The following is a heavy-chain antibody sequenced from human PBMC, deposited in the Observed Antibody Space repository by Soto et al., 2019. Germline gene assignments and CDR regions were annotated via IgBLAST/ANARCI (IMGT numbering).Heavy chain of an antibody. CDR2: ISYDGGTT. D-gene: IGHD1-26*01. V-gene: IGHV3-15*01. CDR1: GFTFSTYA. Sequence: GGSLRLSCAASGFTFSTYAMHWVRQAPGKGLEWVAVISYDGGTTDYVAPVKGRVTISRDDSKNALYLQMNSLKTEDTAVYYCTTEPLVGARSSFDYWGQGTLVTVSS. J-gene: IGHJ4*02. CDR3: TTEPLVGARSSFDY.